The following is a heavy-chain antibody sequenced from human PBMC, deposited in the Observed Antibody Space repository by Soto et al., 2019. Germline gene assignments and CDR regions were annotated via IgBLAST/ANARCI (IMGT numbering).Heavy chain of an antibody. J-gene: IGHJ4*02. CDR3: ARGGPPIDY. Sequence: QVQLVQSGAEEKKPGASLKVSCKASGYTFSSYAMHWVRQAPGQRLEWMGWINAGNGNTKYSQKFQGRVTVSRDTSASTAYMELSSLRSEDTAVYYCARGGPPIDYWGQGTLVTVSS. V-gene: IGHV1-3*05. D-gene: IGHD3-10*01. CDR2: INAGNGNT. CDR1: GYTFSSYA.